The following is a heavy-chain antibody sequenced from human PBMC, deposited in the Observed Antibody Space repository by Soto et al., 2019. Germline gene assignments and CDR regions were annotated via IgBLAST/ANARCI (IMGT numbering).Heavy chain of an antibody. CDR1: GYTFTMYV. V-gene: IGHV1-3*01. CDR2: INVGNGNT. Sequence: QVQLVQSGSEVKKPGASVKVSCKASGYTFTMYVIHWVRQAPGQRPEWMGWINVGNGNTKSSQKFLGRVTITRDTSASTAYIELSSLRSEDTAVYYCARDQRRDYDFWSGYSQGFDYWGQGTLVTVSS. D-gene: IGHD3-3*01. J-gene: IGHJ4*02. CDR3: ARDQRRDYDFWSGYSQGFDY.